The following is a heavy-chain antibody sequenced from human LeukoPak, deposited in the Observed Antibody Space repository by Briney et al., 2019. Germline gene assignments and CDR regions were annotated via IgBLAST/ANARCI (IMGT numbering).Heavy chain of an antibody. Sequence: SETLSLTCTVSGGSISSSSYYWGWIRQPPGKGLEWIGYIYYSGSTNYNPSLKSRVTISVDTSKNQFSLKLSSVTAADTAVYYCARGREGFGVGGYYYYMDVWGKGTTVTVSS. CDR2: IYYSGST. J-gene: IGHJ6*03. CDR1: GGSISSSSYY. D-gene: IGHD3-10*01. V-gene: IGHV4-61*05. CDR3: ARGREGFGVGGYYYYMDV.